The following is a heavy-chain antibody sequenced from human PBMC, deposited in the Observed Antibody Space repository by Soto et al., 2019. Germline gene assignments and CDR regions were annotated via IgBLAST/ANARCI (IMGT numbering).Heavy chain of an antibody. V-gene: IGHV1-24*01. D-gene: IGHD6-13*01. Sequence: ASVKVSCKVSGYTLTELSMHWVRQAPGKGLEWMGGFDPEDGETIYAQKFQGRVTMTEDTSTDTAYMELSSLRSEDTAVYYCATTGRSSSWFDPWGQGTLVTVSS. CDR1: GYTLTELS. CDR2: FDPEDGET. CDR3: ATTGRSSSWFDP. J-gene: IGHJ5*02.